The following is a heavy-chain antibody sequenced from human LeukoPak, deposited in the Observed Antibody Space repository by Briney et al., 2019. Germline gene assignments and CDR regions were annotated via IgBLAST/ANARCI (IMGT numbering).Heavy chain of an antibody. J-gene: IGHJ4*02. V-gene: IGHV1-18*01. D-gene: IGHD2-2*01. Sequence: ASVKVSCKASGYTFTRYGISWVRQAPGQGLQWLGWISASNGNTNYAQKFRDRVTMSTDTSTGTAYLDVRSLTSDDTAVYYCARGTKSWGYRDYWGQGPLVTVSP. CDR1: GYTFTRYG. CDR2: ISASNGNT. CDR3: ARGTKSWGYRDY.